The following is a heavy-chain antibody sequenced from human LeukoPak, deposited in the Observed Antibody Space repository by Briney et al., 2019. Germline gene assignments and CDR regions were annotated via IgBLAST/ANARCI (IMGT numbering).Heavy chain of an antibody. CDR3: ARENCGGDCGWFDP. CDR1: GGSISSYY. V-gene: IGHV4-59*01. D-gene: IGHD2-21*02. CDR2: IYYSGST. Sequence: SETLSLTCTVSGGSISSYYWSWIRQPPGKGLEWIGYIYYSGSTNYNPSLKSRVTISVDTSKNQFSLKLSSVTAADTAVYYCARENCGGDCGWFDPWGQGTLVTVSS. J-gene: IGHJ5*02.